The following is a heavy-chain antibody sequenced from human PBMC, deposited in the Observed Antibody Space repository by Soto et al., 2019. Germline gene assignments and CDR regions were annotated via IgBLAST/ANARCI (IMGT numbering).Heavy chain of an antibody. CDR3: ARGVDWFDP. CDR1: GGSISSYY. CDR2: IYYSGST. J-gene: IGHJ5*02. Sequence: PSETLSLTCTVSGGSISSYYWSWIRQPPGKGLEWIGYIYYSGSTNYNPSLKSRVTISVDTSKNQFSLKLSSVTAADTAVYYCARGVDWFDPWGQGTLVTVSS. V-gene: IGHV4-59*01.